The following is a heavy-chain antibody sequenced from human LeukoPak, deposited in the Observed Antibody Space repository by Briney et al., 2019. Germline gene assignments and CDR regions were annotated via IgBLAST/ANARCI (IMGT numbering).Heavy chain of an antibody. Sequence: SETLSLTCTVSGGSISPYYWSWIRQPPGKGLEWIGYISDSGTSKYNPSLKSRVTISVDTSKNQFSLRLNSVTAADTAVYFCARDYSGSWYYGMDVWGQGTTVTVSS. CDR1: GGSISPYY. CDR2: ISDSGTS. V-gene: IGHV4-59*01. D-gene: IGHD1-26*01. CDR3: ARDYSGSWYYGMDV. J-gene: IGHJ6*02.